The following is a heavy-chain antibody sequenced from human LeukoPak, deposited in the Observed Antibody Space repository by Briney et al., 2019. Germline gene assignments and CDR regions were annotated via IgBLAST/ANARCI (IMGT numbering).Heavy chain of an antibody. Sequence: GASVKVSCKSSGYSFRRNGISWVRQAPGQGLEWMARISANSGNTNYAQNFQDRVTLTTDTSTSTAYMELRSLRSDDTAVYYCAGDVNYAFDYWGQGTLVTVSS. CDR3: AGDVNYAFDY. J-gene: IGHJ4*02. D-gene: IGHD3-16*01. CDR2: ISANSGNT. V-gene: IGHV1-18*01. CDR1: GYSFRRNG.